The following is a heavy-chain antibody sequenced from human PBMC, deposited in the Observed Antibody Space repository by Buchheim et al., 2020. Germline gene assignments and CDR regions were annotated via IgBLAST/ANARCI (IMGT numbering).Heavy chain of an antibody. CDR2: IYYSGST. CDR3: ARGRYSISFFDY. J-gene: IGHJ4*02. Sequence: QVQLQESGPGLVKPSETLSLTCTVSGGSISSYFWSWIRQPPGKGLEWIGYIYYSGSTNYNPSLKSRVTISIDTSKNQFSLKLSSVTAADTAVYYCARGRYSISFFDYWDQGTL. V-gene: IGHV4-59*01. D-gene: IGHD6-6*01. CDR1: GGSISSYF.